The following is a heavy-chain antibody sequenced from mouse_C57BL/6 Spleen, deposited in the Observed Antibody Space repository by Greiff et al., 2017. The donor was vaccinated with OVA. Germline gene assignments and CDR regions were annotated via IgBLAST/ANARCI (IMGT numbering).Heavy chain of an antibody. CDR1: GFTFSSYA. Sequence: EVMLVESGGGLVKPGGSLKLSCAASGFTFSSYAMSWVRQTPEKRLEWVATISDGGSYTYYPDNVKGRFTISRDNAKNNLYLQMSHLKSEDTAMYYCARAHYYGSSFYYFDYWGQGTTLTVSS. CDR3: ARAHYYGSSFYYFDY. J-gene: IGHJ2*01. CDR2: ISDGGSYT. V-gene: IGHV5-4*03. D-gene: IGHD1-1*01.